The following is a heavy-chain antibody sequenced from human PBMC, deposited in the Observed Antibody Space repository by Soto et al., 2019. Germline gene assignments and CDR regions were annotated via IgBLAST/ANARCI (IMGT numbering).Heavy chain of an antibody. CDR1: GGSFSGYY. J-gene: IGHJ6*02. V-gene: IGHV4-34*01. Sequence: SETLSLTCAVYGGSFSGYYWSWIRQPPGKGLEWIGEINHSGSTNYNPSLKSRVTISVDTSKNQFSLKLSSVTAADTAVYYCARVVDYDFWSGYIADYYYGMDVWGQATTVTGSS. D-gene: IGHD3-3*01. CDR3: ARVVDYDFWSGYIADYYYGMDV. CDR2: INHSGST.